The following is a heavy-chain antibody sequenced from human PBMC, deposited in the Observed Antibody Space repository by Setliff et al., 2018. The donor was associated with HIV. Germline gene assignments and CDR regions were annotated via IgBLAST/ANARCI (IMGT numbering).Heavy chain of an antibody. D-gene: IGHD2-21*02. CDR2: VNQSGTT. CDR1: GTSLSDHY. J-gene: IGHJ4*02. V-gene: IGHV4-34*01. Sequence: SETLSLTCSVYGTSLSDHYWSWVRQTTGKGLAWIGEVNQSGTTNYNPSLKSRVTMSIDTSERQFSLKLTSVTAADTAVYYCVRWYYCVSGACYRADYWGQGTMVTVSS. CDR3: VRWYYCVSGACYRADY.